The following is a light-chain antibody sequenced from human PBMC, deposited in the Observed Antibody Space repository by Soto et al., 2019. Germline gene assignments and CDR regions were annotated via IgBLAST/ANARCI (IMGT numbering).Light chain of an antibody. Sequence: EIVMTQSPGTLSLSPGERATVSCRASQSVGSKLAWFQQKPGQAPKRLIYGASTRAIGTPARFSGSGSGTEFTLTISILQSEDFAVYYCQQYHNWWTFGQGTKVEIK. CDR1: QSVGSK. V-gene: IGKV3-15*01. CDR2: GAS. CDR3: QQYHNWWT. J-gene: IGKJ1*01.